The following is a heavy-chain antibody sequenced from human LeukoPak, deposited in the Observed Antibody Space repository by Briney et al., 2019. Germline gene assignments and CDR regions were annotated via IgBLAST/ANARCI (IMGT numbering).Heavy chain of an antibody. Sequence: SETLSLTCSVSGGSISGFYWSWIRLPPGKGLEWIGSIYYSGSTNYNPSLQSRVTISVDTSKNQFSLNLSSVTAADTAVYYCARDFWGFDSWGQGTLVTVSS. V-gene: IGHV4-59*01. CDR3: ARDFWGFDS. D-gene: IGHD3-16*01. J-gene: IGHJ5*01. CDR1: GGSISGFY. CDR2: IYYSGST.